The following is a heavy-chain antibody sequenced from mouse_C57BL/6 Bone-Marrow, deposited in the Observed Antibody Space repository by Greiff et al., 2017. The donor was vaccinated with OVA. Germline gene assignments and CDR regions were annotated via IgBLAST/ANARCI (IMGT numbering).Heavy chain of an antibody. V-gene: IGHV1-80*01. D-gene: IGHD2-4*01. CDR1: GYAFSSYW. CDR3: ARDEYDVAFAY. CDR2: ISPGAGDT. J-gene: IGHJ3*01. Sequence: VQLVESGAELVKPGASVKISCKASGYAFSSYWMNWVKQRPGKGLEWIGQISPGAGDTNYTGKFKGKATLTADKSSSTAYMQLSSLTSEDSAVYFCARDEYDVAFAYWGQGTLVTVSA.